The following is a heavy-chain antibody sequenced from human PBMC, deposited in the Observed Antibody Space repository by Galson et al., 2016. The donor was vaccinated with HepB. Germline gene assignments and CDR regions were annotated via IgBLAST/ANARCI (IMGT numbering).Heavy chain of an antibody. CDR2: ITGNGATT. J-gene: IGHJ4*02. D-gene: IGHD2/OR15-2a*01. Sequence: SLRLSCAASGFTFSTYAMSWVRQAPGKGLEWVSAITGNGATTYYTDSVKGRFTFSRDNSKNTLYLQMNGLRVDDTALYYCAKRDYSDNNEYSPLFDCWGQGTLVTVSS. V-gene: IGHV3-23*01. CDR3: AKRDYSDNNEYSPLFDC. CDR1: GFTFSTYA.